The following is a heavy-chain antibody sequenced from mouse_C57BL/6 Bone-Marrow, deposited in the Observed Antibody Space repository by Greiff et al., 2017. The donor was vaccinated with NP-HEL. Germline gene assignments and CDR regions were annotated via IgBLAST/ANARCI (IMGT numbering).Heavy chain of an antibody. V-gene: IGHV5-15*01. J-gene: IGHJ3*01. Sequence: EVQLVESGGGLVQPGGSLKLSCAASGFTFSDYGMAWVRQAPRKGPEWVAFISNLAYSIYYADTVTGRFTISRENAKNTLYLEMSSLRSEDTAMYYCARPLTMVTTRAFAYWGQGTLVTVSA. CDR3: ARPLTMVTTRAFAY. CDR1: GFTFSDYG. CDR2: ISNLAYSI. D-gene: IGHD2-2*01.